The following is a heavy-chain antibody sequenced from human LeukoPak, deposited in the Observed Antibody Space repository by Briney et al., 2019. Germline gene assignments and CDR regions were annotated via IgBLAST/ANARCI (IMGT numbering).Heavy chain of an antibody. Sequence: SETLSLTCAVYGGSFSGYYWSWIRQPPGKGLEWIGEINHSGSTNYNPSLKSRVTISVDTSKNQFSLKLSSVTAADTAVYYCARLRGYSYGYSYYYYGMDVWGKGTTVTVSS. CDR1: GGSFSGYY. CDR3: ARLRGYSYGYSYYYYGMDV. D-gene: IGHD5-18*01. J-gene: IGHJ6*04. CDR2: INHSGST. V-gene: IGHV4-34*01.